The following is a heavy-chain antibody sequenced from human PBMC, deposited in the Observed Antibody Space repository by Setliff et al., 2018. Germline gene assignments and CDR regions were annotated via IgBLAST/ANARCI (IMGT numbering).Heavy chain of an antibody. J-gene: IGHJ6*03. Sequence: PSETLSLTCTVSGGSMGSYYWTWIRQSAGKGLEWIGRVYTTGSTAFNPSLNSRVTMSLDKSKNQFSLKLYSVTAADTAVYFCARVRITPYCMDVWAKGTTVTVSS. D-gene: IGHD3-10*01. V-gene: IGHV4-4*07. CDR3: ARVRITPYCMDV. CDR1: GGSMGSYY. CDR2: VYTTGST.